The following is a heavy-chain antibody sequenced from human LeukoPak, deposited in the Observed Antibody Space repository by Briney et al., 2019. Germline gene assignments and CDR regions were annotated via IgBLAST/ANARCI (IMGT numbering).Heavy chain of an antibody. J-gene: IGHJ5*02. Sequence: GASVKVSCKASGGTFSSYAISWVRQAPGQGLEWMGGIIPIFGTANYAQKFQGRVTITADESTSTAYMELSGLRSEDTAVYYCARCYSGSYYWFDPWGQGTLVTVSS. CDR1: GGTFSSYA. V-gene: IGHV1-69*13. D-gene: IGHD1-26*01. CDR3: ARCYSGSYYWFDP. CDR2: IIPIFGTA.